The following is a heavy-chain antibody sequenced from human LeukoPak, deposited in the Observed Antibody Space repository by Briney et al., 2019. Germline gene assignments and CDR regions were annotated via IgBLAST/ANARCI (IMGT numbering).Heavy chain of an antibody. D-gene: IGHD3-9*01. J-gene: IGHJ4*02. CDR2: IYSGGRT. CDR3: ARGMISISQPLYFDY. Sequence: GGSLRLSCAASGFTVSSDYMSWVRQAPGKGLEWVSVIYSGGRTYYADSVKGRFTISRDNSKNTLFLQMNSLRAEDTAVYYCARGMISISQPLYFDYWGQGTLVTVSS. CDR1: GFTVSSDY. V-gene: IGHV3-53*01.